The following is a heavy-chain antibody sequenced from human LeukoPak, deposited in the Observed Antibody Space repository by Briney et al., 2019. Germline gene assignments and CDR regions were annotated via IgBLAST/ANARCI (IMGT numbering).Heavy chain of an antibody. CDR3: AKDRPYCSGGSCYPKGFDY. J-gene: IGHJ4*02. V-gene: IGHV3-23*01. D-gene: IGHD2-15*01. CDR1: GFTFSSYA. CDR2: ISGSGGST. Sequence: PGGSLRLSCAASGFTFSSYAMSWVRQAPGKGLEWVSGISGSGGSTYYADSVKGRFTISRDSSKNTLYLQMNSLRAEDTAVYYCAKDRPYCSGGSCYPKGFDYWGQGTLVTVSS.